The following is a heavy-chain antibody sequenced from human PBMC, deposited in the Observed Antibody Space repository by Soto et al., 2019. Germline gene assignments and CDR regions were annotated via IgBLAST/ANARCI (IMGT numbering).Heavy chain of an antibody. CDR3: AKDSPYQVLLYYDY. J-gene: IGHJ4*02. D-gene: IGHD2-2*01. Sequence: EVQLLESGGGLVQPGGSRRLSCAASGFTLSSYAMSWVRQAPGKGLEWVSVISGSGGSTYYADSVKGRFTISRDNSKNTLYLQMNSLRAEDTAVYYCAKDSPYQVLLYYDYWGQGTLVTVSS. CDR2: ISGSGGST. V-gene: IGHV3-23*01. CDR1: GFTLSSYA.